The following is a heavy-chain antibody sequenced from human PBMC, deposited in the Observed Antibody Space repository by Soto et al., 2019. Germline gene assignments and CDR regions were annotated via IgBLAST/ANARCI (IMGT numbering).Heavy chain of an antibody. CDR1: GLTFSSYA. D-gene: IGHD4-17*01. J-gene: IGHJ4*02. CDR3: ARDAVNGDGFWLLGY. Sequence: GEFQKVSCAASGLTFSSYAMSWDRQAQGRGLEWVSSIDNSKSFYADSVKGRFNIFRKNSKSTLSLQMNSLSAEDTALYYCARDAVNGDGFWLLGYWGQGTLVTVSS. CDR2: IDNSKS. V-gene: IGHV3-23*01.